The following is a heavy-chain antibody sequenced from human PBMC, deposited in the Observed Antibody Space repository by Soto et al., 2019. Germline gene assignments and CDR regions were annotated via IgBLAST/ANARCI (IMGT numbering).Heavy chain of an antibody. CDR1: GFTFSSYA. CDR3: AKLTSDGDYGNYYYYYGMDV. J-gene: IGHJ6*02. V-gene: IGHV3-23*01. D-gene: IGHD4-17*01. Sequence: EVPLLESGGGLVQPGGSLRLSCAASGFTFSSYAMSWVRQAPGKGLEWVSAISGSGGSTYYAAPVKGRFTISRDNSKNTLYLQMNSLRAEDTAVYYCAKLTSDGDYGNYYYYYGMDVWGQGTTVTVSS. CDR2: ISGSGGST.